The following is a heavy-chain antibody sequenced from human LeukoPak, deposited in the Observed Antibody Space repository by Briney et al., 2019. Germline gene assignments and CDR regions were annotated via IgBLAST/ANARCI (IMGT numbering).Heavy chain of an antibody. CDR3: ARDTAGYSYGYSY. V-gene: IGHV1-8*02. D-gene: IGHD5-18*01. CDR2: MNPNSGNT. CDR1: GYTFTSYD. J-gene: IGHJ4*02. Sequence: GASVKVSCKASGYTFTSYDINWVRQATGQGLEWMGWMNPNSGNTGYAQKFQGRVTMTRDMSTSTVYMELSSLRSEDTAVYYCARDTAGYSYGYSYWGQGTLVTVSS.